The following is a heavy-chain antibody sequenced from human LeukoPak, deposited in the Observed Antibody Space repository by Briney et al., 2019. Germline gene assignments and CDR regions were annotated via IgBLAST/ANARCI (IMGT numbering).Heavy chain of an antibody. D-gene: IGHD1-26*01. V-gene: IGHV3-7*03. Sequence: GRSLRLSCAASGFIFSSYWMSWVRQAPGKGLEWVANIKQDGSEKYYVDSVKGRFTISRDNAKNSLYLQMNSLRVEDTALYYCAKDIAGQGSRGYFDYWGQGTLVTVSS. CDR2: IKQDGSEK. CDR3: AKDIAGQGSRGYFDY. CDR1: GFIFSSYW. J-gene: IGHJ4*02.